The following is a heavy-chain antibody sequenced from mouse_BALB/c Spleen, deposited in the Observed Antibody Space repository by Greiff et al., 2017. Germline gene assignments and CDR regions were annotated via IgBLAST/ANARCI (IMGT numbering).Heavy chain of an antibody. CDR3: ASVYYDYDAYFDY. CDR2: ISYDGSN. Sequence: ESGPGLVKPSQSLSLTCSVTGYSITSGYYWNWIRQFPGNKLEWMGYISYDGSNNYNPSLKNRISITRDTSKNQFFLKLNSVTTEDTATYYCASVYYDYDAYFDYWGQGTTLTVSS. D-gene: IGHD2-4*01. J-gene: IGHJ2*01. CDR1: GYSITSGYY. V-gene: IGHV3-6*02.